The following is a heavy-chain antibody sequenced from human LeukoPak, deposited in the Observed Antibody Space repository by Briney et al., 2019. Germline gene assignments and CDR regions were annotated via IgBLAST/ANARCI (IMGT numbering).Heavy chain of an antibody. CDR3: ARGGSNYYGSGSYYWFDP. Sequence: ASVKVSCKASGYTFTSYDINWVRQATGQGLEWMGWMNPNSGNTGYAQKFQGRVTMTRNTSISTAYMEPSSLRSEDTAVYYCARGGSNYYGSGSYYWFDPWGQGTLVTVSS. CDR1: GYTFTSYD. D-gene: IGHD3-10*01. J-gene: IGHJ5*02. V-gene: IGHV1-8*01. CDR2: MNPNSGNT.